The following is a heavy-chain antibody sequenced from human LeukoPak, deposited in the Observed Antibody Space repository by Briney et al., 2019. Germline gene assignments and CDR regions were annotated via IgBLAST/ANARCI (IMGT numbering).Heavy chain of an antibody. D-gene: IGHD1-26*01. Sequence: GGSLRLSCAASGFPFISYAMTLVGQAPVKVLHWVSAVSGSGAHTYYADSVKGRFTISRDNSRDTLYLQMNSLRAEDTAIYICAKDGGTYPYFLDVWGKGTTVIVSS. CDR1: GFPFISYA. J-gene: IGHJ6*03. CDR3: AKDGGTYPYFLDV. V-gene: IGHV3-23*01. CDR2: VSGSGAHT.